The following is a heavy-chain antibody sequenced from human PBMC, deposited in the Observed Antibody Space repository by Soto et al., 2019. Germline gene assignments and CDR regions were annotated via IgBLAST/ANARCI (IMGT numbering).Heavy chain of an antibody. CDR3: ARGGDIVVVPAAKENYYGMDV. CDR1: GGTFSSYA. D-gene: IGHD2-2*01. J-gene: IGHJ6*02. V-gene: IGHV1-69*06. Sequence: ASVKVSCKASGGTFSSYAISCVRPAPGQGLEWMGGIIPIFGTANYAQKFQGRVTITADKSTSTAYMELSSLRSEDTAVYYCARGGDIVVVPAAKENYYGMDVWGQGTTVTVSS. CDR2: IIPIFGTA.